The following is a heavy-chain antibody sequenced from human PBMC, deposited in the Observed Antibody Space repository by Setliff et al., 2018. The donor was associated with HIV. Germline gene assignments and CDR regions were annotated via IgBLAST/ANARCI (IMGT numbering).Heavy chain of an antibody. Sequence: PSETLSLTCTVSGGSISSYCWNRIRQPPGKGLEWIGYIFASGSSLYNPSLQSRVSISIDTSKNQFSLKLSSVTAADTAVYYCARRIDNSGSLPAKNWFDTWGQGRLVTVS. CDR1: GGSISSYC. CDR3: ARRIDNSGSLPAKNWFDT. V-gene: IGHV4-4*09. J-gene: IGHJ5*02. D-gene: IGHD3-10*01. CDR2: IFASGSS.